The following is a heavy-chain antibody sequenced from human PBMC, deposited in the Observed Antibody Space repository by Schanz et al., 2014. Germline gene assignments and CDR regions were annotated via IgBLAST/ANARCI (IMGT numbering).Heavy chain of an antibody. V-gene: IGHV3-23*01. D-gene: IGHD6-13*01. Sequence: DVHLLESGGGLVQPGGSLRLSCAASEFTFSTDAMSWVRQAPGKGLEWVSAISGSGGSTYSADSVKGRFTISRDNSKNTLYLQMNSLRAEDTAVYYCAKSQGSSFDSWGQGTLVTVSS. CDR3: AKSQGSSFDS. CDR1: EFTFSTDA. J-gene: IGHJ4*02. CDR2: ISGSGGST.